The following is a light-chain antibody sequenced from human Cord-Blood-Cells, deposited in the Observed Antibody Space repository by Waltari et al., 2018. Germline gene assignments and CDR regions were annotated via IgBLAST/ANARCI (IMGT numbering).Light chain of an antibody. CDR3: QQSYSTPYS. V-gene: IGKV1-39*01. CDR2: AAS. CDR1: QSISSY. J-gene: IGKJ2*03. Sequence: DIQMTQSPSSLSASVGDRVTITCRASQSISSYLNWYQQKPGKATKLLIYAASSLHSRVPSRCSGSAAGTDSTLTISSLQPEDFATYYCQQSYSTPYSFGQGTKLEIK.